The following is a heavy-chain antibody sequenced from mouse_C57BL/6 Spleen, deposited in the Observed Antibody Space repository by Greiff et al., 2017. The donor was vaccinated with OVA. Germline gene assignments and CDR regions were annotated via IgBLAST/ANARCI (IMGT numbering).Heavy chain of an antibody. J-gene: IGHJ4*01. D-gene: IGHD1-1*01. CDR2: ISSGSSTI. V-gene: IGHV5-17*01. CDR1: GFTFSDYG. Sequence: EVMLVESGGGLVKPGGSLKLSCAASGFTFSDYGMHWVRQAPEKGLEWVAYISSGSSTIYYADTVKGRFTISRDNAKNTLFLQMTSLRSEDTAMYYCASPLYGSYAMDYWGQGTSVTVSS. CDR3: ASPLYGSYAMDY.